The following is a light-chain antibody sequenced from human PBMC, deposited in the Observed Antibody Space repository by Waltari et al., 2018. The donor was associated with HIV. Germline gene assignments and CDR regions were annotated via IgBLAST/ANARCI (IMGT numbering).Light chain of an antibody. V-gene: IGKV3-20*01. J-gene: IGKJ2*01. CDR3: QQYGGSPYT. CDR1: PSVSSNY. Sequence: EIVLTQSPGPLSLSPGERATLSCRARPSVSSNYLDWYQHKPGQATRLLIYGASIRATGIPDRFSGSGSGTDFTLTISRLEPEDFAVYYCQQYGGSPYTFGQGTKLDIK. CDR2: GAS.